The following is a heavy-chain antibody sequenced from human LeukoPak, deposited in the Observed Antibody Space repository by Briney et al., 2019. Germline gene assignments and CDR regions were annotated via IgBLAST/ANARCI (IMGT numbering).Heavy chain of an antibody. CDR2: IYTSGST. D-gene: IGHD3-3*01. CDR3: ARLQHITIFGVVTPGGFDY. Sequence: PSETLSLTCTVSGGSISSYYWSWIRQPAGKGLEWIGRIYTSGSTNYNPSLKSRVTISVDTSKNQFSLKLSSVTAADTAVYYCARLQHITIFGVVTPGGFDYWGQGTLVTVSS. CDR1: GGSISSYY. V-gene: IGHV4-4*07. J-gene: IGHJ4*02.